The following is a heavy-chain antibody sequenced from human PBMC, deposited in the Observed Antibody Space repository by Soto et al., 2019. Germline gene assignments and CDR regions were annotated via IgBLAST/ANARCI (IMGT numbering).Heavy chain of an antibody. Sequence: PGGSLRLSCVASGFTFRTYTMNWVRQAPGKGLEWVSGIRGFSPYTFYAESVKGRFTISRDNAKNSLYLQMNSLRAEDTALYYCAKDLYSNYGDAFDIWGQGTMVTVSS. CDR1: GFTFRTYT. J-gene: IGHJ3*02. V-gene: IGHV3-21*04. CDR3: AKDLYSNYGDAFDI. CDR2: IRGFSPYT. D-gene: IGHD4-4*01.